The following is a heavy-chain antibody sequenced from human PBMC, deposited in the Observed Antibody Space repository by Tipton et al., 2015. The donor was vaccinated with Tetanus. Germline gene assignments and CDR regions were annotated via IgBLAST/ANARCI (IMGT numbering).Heavy chain of an antibody. D-gene: IGHD1-26*01. CDR3: ARVLEGELVGHAY. CDR2: ITEDGSDT. CDR1: EFTFSDYR. J-gene: IGHJ4*02. Sequence: SLRLSCAASEFTFSDYRMNWVRQPPGKGLVWVSRITEDGSDTTYADSVKGRFTISRDNAKNTVYLQMNSLRAEDTAVYYCARVLEGELVGHAYWVQGTLVTVPS. V-gene: IGHV3-74*01.